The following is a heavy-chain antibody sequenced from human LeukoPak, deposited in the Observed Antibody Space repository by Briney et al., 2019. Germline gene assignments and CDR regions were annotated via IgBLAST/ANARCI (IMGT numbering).Heavy chain of an antibody. V-gene: IGHV3-23*01. CDR2: ISGSGGST. D-gene: IGHD2-21*02. Sequence: GGSLRPSCAASGYPFSRYGKSWVRQAPGKGLEWVSAISGSGGSTYYAGSVKGRFTISRDNSKNTLYLQMNSLRAEDTAVYYCAKWGCSGSDCDPFAYWGQGTLVTVSS. CDR1: GYPFSRYG. J-gene: IGHJ4*02. CDR3: AKWGCSGSDCDPFAY.